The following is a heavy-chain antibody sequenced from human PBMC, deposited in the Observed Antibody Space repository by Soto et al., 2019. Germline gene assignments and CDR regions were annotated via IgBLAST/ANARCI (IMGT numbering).Heavy chain of an antibody. J-gene: IGHJ4*02. CDR2: ISGSGSTI. CDR1: GFTFSSSE. Sequence: GGSLRLSCAASGFTFSSSEMKWVRQAPGKGLDWVSYISGSGSTIYYADSVKGRLTISRDNAKNSLYLQMNSLRAEDTAVYYCATSRGYSDYWGQGTLVTVSS. D-gene: IGHD3-10*01. CDR3: ATSRGYSDY. V-gene: IGHV3-48*03.